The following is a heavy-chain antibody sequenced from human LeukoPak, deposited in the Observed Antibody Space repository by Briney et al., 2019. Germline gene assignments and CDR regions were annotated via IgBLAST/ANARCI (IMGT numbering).Heavy chain of an antibody. CDR1: GGSISSGGYY. D-gene: IGHD2-2*01. CDR2: IYHSGST. Sequence: PSQTLSLTCTVSGGSISSGGYYWSWIRQPPGKGLEWIGYIYHSGSTYYNPSLKSRVTISVDTSKNQFSLKLSSVTAADTAVYYCARGSRYQLRGDPPYFDYWGQGTLVTVSS. V-gene: IGHV4-30-2*01. J-gene: IGHJ4*02. CDR3: ARGSRYQLRGDPPYFDY.